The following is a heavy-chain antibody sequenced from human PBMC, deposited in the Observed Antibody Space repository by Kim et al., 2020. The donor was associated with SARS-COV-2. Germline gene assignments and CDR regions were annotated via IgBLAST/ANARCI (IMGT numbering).Heavy chain of an antibody. CDR3: AKDKFTGSPGDLLDY. D-gene: IGHD2-21*02. CDR1: GFTFSSYT. CDR2: ISCSGGGT. V-gene: IGHV3-23*01. J-gene: IGHJ4*02. Sequence: GGSLRLSCAASGFTFSSYTMSWFLQAPGKWLEWVSAISCSGGGTYSADSGNGRFTISIYNSKNTLYLRMNSMRAEDTAVYYCAKDKFTGSPGDLLDYWGQGTLVTVSS.